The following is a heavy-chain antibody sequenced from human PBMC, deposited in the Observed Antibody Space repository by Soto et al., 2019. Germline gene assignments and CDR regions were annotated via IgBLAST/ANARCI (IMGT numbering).Heavy chain of an antibody. CDR2: IYYSGST. D-gene: IGHD5-18*01. Sequence: SETLSLTCTVSGGSISSYYWSWIRQPPGKGLEWIGYIYYSGSTNYNPSLKSRVTISVDTSKNQFSLNLSSVTAADTAVYYCARGGIQLWPRPAFDIWGQGTMVTVSS. CDR3: ARGGIQLWPRPAFDI. CDR1: GGSISSYY. V-gene: IGHV4-59*01. J-gene: IGHJ3*02.